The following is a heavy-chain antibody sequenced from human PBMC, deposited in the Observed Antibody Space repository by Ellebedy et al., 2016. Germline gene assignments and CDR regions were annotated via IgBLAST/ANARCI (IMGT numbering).Heavy chain of an antibody. CDR2: IRSKDVRGTT. D-gene: IGHD1-26*01. CDR3: TKNPGPWGDY. J-gene: IGHJ4*01. V-gene: IGHV3-15*07. CDR1: GFSFTEAW. Sequence: GGSLRLSCAVSGFSFTEAWLNWVRKAPGKGLAWVGPIRSKDVRGTTDYAAPVKGRFTISRDDSKNTLYLQMIHLKTEDTSVYYCTKNPGPWGDYWGHGTLVTVSS.